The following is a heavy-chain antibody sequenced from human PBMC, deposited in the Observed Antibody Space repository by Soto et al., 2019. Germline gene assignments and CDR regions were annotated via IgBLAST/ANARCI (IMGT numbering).Heavy chain of an antibody. CDR3: ARGGRCLLGYCTEGSCRNWFDP. CDR1: GGSFSGYY. CDR2: INPSGNT. Sequence: QVQLQQWGAGLLKPSETLSLTRVVYGGSFSGYYWTWIRQPPGKGLEWIGEINPSGNTNYNPSLKSRVTISVDTSKTQFSLKLTSVTAADTAVYYCARGGRCLLGYCTEGSCRNWFDPWGQGILVTVSS. D-gene: IGHD2-15*01. J-gene: IGHJ5*02. V-gene: IGHV4-34*02.